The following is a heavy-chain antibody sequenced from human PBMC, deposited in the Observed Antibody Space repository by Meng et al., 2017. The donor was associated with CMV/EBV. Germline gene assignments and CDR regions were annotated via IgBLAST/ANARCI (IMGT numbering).Heavy chain of an antibody. CDR3: ARSMVVAGDWFDP. CDR2: IYTSGST. V-gene: IGHV4-4*07. J-gene: IGHJ5*02. D-gene: IGHD2-15*01. Sequence: RLESGPGLVKASETLSLTCTVSGGSVSSYYWSWIRQPAGKGLEWIGRIYTSGSTNYNPSLKNRVTMSVDTSKKQFSLKLSSVTAADTAVYYCARSMVVAGDWFDPWGQGTLVTVSS. CDR1: GGSVSSYY.